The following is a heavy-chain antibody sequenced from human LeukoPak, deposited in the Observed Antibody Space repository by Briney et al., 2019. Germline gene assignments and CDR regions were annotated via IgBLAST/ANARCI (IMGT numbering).Heavy chain of an antibody. CDR2: IYTSGST. D-gene: IGHD3-22*01. J-gene: IGHJ6*03. Sequence: PSETLSLTCTVSGGSISSYYWSWIRQPAGKGLGWIGRIYTSGSTNYNPSLKSRVTMSVDTSKNQFSLKLSSVTAADTAVYYCARDYYDSSGSLTYYYYYMDVWGKGTTVTISS. CDR3: ARDYYDSSGSLTYYYYYMDV. V-gene: IGHV4-4*07. CDR1: GGSISSYY.